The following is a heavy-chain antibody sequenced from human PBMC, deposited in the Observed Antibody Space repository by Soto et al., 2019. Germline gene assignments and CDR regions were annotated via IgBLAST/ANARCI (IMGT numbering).Heavy chain of an antibody. Sequence: SETLSLTCTVSNFSVLTSIYYWAWIRQPPGKGLEWVGTVYYTGTTYYNPSLQSRVTISIDTSKNQFSLDLNSVTAADTAVYYCARNWNLALVPAAYFDSWGQGTLVTVSS. CDR1: NFSVLTSIYY. D-gene: IGHD2-2*01. CDR3: ARNWNLALVPAAYFDS. J-gene: IGHJ4*02. CDR2: VYYTGTT. V-gene: IGHV4-39*01.